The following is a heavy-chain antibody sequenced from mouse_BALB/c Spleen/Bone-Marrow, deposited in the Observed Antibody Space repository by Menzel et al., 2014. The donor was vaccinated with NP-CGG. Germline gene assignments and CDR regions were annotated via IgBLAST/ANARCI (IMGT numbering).Heavy chain of an antibody. CDR2: IDPANGNI. J-gene: IGHJ2*01. V-gene: IGHV14-3*02. D-gene: IGHD4-1*01. Sequence: VQLQQSWAELVKPGASVKSSCTASGFNIKDTYMHWVRQRPEQGLEWIGRIDPANGNIKYDPKFQGKAAITADTSSNTAHLQLSSLTSEDTAVYYCVKSITGNYWGQGTTLTVSS. CDR1: GFNIKDTY. CDR3: VKSITGNY.